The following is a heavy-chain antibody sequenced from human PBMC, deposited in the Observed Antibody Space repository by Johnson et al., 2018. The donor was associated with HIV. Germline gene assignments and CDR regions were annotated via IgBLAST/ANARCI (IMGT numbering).Heavy chain of an antibody. D-gene: IGHD3-22*01. V-gene: IGHV3-74*02. CDR1: GFDFSSSW. CDR3: ARGLDYYDSSGFRSASFDI. CDR2: IRNDGSAT. Sequence: MLLVESGGGLVQPGGSLRLSCAASGFDFSSSWMHWVRQAPGKGLVWVSRIRNDGSATTYADSVKGRFTISSDNSRNALYLQMNSLRAEDTAVYYCARGLDYYDSSGFRSASFDIWGQGTMVIVSP. J-gene: IGHJ3*02.